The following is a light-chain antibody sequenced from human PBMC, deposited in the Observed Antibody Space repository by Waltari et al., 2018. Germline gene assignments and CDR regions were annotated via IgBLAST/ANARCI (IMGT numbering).Light chain of an antibody. CDR3: QVWDSDSDRHVL. J-gene: IGLJ2*01. V-gene: IGLV3-21*02. CDR2: DDS. CDR1: NLGGKS. Sequence: SFVLTQPPSVTVAPGQTARITCGGKNLGGKSVHWYQQKPGQAPVLVVYDDSDRPSGLPHRFSGFNSGDAATLIISRVEAGDEADFYCQVWDSDSDRHVLFGGGTKLTVL.